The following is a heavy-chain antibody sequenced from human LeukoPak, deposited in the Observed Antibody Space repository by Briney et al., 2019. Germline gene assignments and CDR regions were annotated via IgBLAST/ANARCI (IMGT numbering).Heavy chain of an antibody. J-gene: IGHJ4*02. D-gene: IGHD1-7*01. CDR1: AFTVSSKY. Sequence: GGSLRLSCAASAFTVSSKYMSWVRQAPGKGLEGVSIIYSGGSTYYAESVKGRFTISRDNSKNTLYLQMSSLRAEDTAMYYCARGGRVETTGFYFDYWGQGTLVTVSS. CDR3: ARGGRVETTGFYFDY. CDR2: IYSGGST. V-gene: IGHV3-66*02.